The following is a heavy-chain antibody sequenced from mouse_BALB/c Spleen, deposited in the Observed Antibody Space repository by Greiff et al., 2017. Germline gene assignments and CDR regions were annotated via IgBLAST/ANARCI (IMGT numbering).Heavy chain of an antibody. CDR2: INPYNGAT. CDR3: AREAGTVDWYFDV. Sequence: EVHLVESGPELVKPGASVKISCKASGYSFTGYYMHWVKQSHVKSLEWIGRINPYNGATSYNQNFKDKASLTVDKSSSTAYMELHSLTSEDSAVYYCAREAGTVDWYFDVWGAGTTVTVSS. J-gene: IGHJ1*01. D-gene: IGHD4-1*01. V-gene: IGHV1-31*01. CDR1: GYSFTGYY.